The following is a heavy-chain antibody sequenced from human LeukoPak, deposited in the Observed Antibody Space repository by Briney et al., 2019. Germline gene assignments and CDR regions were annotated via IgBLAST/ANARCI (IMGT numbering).Heavy chain of an antibody. CDR3: AKDDYYYGMDV. Sequence: VQPGGSLRLSCAASGFTFSSSAMSWVRQAPGKGLEWVAAISDTGRLSYCADSVNGRFTISRDNSKNTLSLQMNSLRAADTAVYYCAKDDYYYGMDVWGQGTTVTVSS. V-gene: IGHV3-23*01. J-gene: IGHJ6*02. CDR2: ISDTGRLS. CDR1: GFTFSSSA.